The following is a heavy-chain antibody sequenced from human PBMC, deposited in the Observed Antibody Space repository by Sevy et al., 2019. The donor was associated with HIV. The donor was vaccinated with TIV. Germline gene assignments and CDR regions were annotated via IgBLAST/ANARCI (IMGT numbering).Heavy chain of an antibody. Sequence: GGSLRLSCAASGFTFSSYAMSWVRQAPGKGLEWVSGVSVRSGSTYYADSVKGRFTISRDNSKNTLYLDMNSLRAEDTAIYYCAKDRDQLLQYYFDYWGQGTLVTVSS. V-gene: IGHV3-23*01. CDR2: VSVRSGST. CDR1: GFTFSSYA. J-gene: IGHJ4*02. CDR3: AKDRDQLLQYYFDY. D-gene: IGHD2-2*01.